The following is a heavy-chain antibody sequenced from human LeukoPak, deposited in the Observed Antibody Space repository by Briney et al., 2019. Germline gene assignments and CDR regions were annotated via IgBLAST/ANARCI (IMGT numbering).Heavy chain of an antibody. V-gene: IGHV4-34*01. D-gene: IGHD6-19*01. Sequence: SETLSLTCAVYGGSFSGYYWSWIRQPPGKGLEWIGEINHSGSTNYNPSLKSRVTISVDTSKNQFSLKLSSVTAAHTAVYYCAVAGPTYFDYWGQGTLVTVSS. CDR1: GGSFSGYY. CDR3: AVAGPTYFDY. CDR2: INHSGST. J-gene: IGHJ4*02.